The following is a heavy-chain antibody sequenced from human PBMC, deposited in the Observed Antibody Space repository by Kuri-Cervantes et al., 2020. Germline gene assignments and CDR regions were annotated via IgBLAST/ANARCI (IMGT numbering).Heavy chain of an antibody. Sequence: SETLSLTCTVSGGSISSSSYYWGWIRQPPGKGLEWIGYINYSGSTNYNPSLKSRVTISVDTSKNQFSLKLSSVTAADTAVYYCARINWGSGYYYMDVWGKGTTVTVSS. D-gene: IGHD7-27*01. J-gene: IGHJ6*03. CDR2: INYSGST. CDR3: ARINWGSGYYYMDV. V-gene: IGHV4-61*05. CDR1: GGSISSSSYY.